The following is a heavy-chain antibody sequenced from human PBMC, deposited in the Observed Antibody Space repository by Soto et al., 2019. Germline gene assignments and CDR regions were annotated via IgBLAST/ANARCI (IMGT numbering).Heavy chain of an antibody. V-gene: IGHV3-53*01. CDR1: GFTVSNNY. J-gene: IGHJ4*02. CDR3: ARDPPGIVASGAGG. CDR2: IYSCGNT. Sequence: EVQLVESGGGLIQPGGSLRLSCAASGFTVSNNYMRWVRQAPGKGLECVSLIYSCGNTHYADSVKGRFTISRDNSKNTLYLQMNSLRVEDTAVYYCARDPPGIVASGAGGWGQGTLVTVSS. D-gene: IGHD6-13*01.